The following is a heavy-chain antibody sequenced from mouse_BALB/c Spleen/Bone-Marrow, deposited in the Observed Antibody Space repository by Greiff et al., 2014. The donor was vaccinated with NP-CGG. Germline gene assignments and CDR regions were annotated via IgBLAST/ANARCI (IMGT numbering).Heavy chain of an antibody. CDR3: AKTDY. V-gene: IGHV2-5-1*01. J-gene: IGHJ2*01. CDR2: IWGGGST. CDR1: GFSLTSYG. Sequence: VKLMESGPSLVQPSQSLSITCTVSGFSLTSYGVHWVRQSPGKGLEWLGVIWGGGSTDYNEAFMSRLSITKDNSKSQVFFKMNRLQSDDTSIYYCAKTDYWGQGTTLTVSS.